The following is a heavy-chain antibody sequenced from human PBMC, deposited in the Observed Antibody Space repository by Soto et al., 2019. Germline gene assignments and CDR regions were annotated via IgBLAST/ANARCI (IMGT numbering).Heavy chain of an antibody. J-gene: IGHJ4*02. CDR2: IYDSGSI. CDR1: GCSISSGGYS. V-gene: IGHV4-30-2*01. Sequence: QLQLQESGSGLVKPTQTLSLTCAVSGCSISSGGYSWRWIRHPPGKGLEWIGYIYDSGSIYYNPFLQSRVNRSVGKPNSQFSLKLSCVTSADTAVFYCARVTDYCGQASLVTVSS. CDR3: ARVTDY.